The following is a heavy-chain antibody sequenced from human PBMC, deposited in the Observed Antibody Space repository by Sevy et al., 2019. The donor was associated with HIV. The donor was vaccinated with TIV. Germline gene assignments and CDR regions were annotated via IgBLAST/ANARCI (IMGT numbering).Heavy chain of an antibody. V-gene: IGHV3-23*01. D-gene: IGHD2-21*02. CDR1: GFTFSIYA. Sequence: GGSLRLSCAASGFTFSIYAMNWVRQAPGKGLEWVSGEAGSGGSTYHAHSVKGRFTISQDDSKSTRYLQMNSLIAEDTAVYYCAKDLGDPVAFDIWGQGTMVTVSS. J-gene: IGHJ3*02. CDR2: EAGSGGST. CDR3: AKDLGDPVAFDI.